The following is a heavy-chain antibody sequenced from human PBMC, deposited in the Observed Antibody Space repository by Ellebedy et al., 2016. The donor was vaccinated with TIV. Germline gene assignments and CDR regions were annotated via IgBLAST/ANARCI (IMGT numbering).Heavy chain of an antibody. D-gene: IGHD6-19*01. CDR3: AKNGGWYGAGWFDP. V-gene: IGHV3-74*01. CDR1: GFTFSSYW. CDR2: INSDGSST. J-gene: IGHJ5*02. Sequence: GESLKISCAASGFTFSSYWMHWVRQAPGKGLVWVSRINSDGSSTSYADSVKGRFTISRDNSKNTLYLQMNSLRAEDTAVYYWAKNGGWYGAGWFDPWGQGTLVTVSS.